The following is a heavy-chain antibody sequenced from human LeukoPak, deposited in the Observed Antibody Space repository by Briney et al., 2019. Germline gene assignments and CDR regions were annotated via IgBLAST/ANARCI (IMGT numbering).Heavy chain of an antibody. CDR2: INPNSGGT. CDR3: ARAYYYDSSGYYVAFDI. CDR1: GYTFTSYD. Sequence: ASVKVSCKASGYTFTSYDINWVRQAPGQGLEWMGWINPNSGGTNYAQKFQGRVTMTRDTSISTAYMELSRLRSDDTAVYHCARAYYYDSSGYYVAFDIWGQGTMVTVSS. J-gene: IGHJ3*02. V-gene: IGHV1-2*02. D-gene: IGHD3-22*01.